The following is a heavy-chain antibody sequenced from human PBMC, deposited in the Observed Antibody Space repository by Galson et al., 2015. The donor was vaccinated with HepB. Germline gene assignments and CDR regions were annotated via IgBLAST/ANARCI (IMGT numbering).Heavy chain of an antibody. J-gene: IGHJ4*02. Sequence: SLRLSCAASGFTFSSYAMHWVRQAPGQGLEWVAVISYDGSNKYYADSVKGRFTISRDNSKNTLYLQMNSLRAEDTAVYYCARDAPPPDYDILTGSSGGLDYWGQGTLVTVSS. CDR2: ISYDGSNK. V-gene: IGHV3-30*04. CDR3: ARDAPPPDYDILTGSSGGLDY. CDR1: GFTFSSYA. D-gene: IGHD3-9*01.